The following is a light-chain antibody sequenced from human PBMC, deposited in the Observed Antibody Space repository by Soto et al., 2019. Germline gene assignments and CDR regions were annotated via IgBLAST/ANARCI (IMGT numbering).Light chain of an antibody. Sequence: QSALTQPASVSGSPGQSITISCTGTSSDVGAYNYVSWYQQHPGKAPKLMIYDVSSRPSGVSNRFSGSKSCNTASLTISGLQAEDEADYYCSSYTSGSTYVFGTGTKVTVL. V-gene: IGLV2-14*03. CDR3: SSYTSGSTYV. CDR1: SSDVGAYNY. CDR2: DVS. J-gene: IGLJ1*01.